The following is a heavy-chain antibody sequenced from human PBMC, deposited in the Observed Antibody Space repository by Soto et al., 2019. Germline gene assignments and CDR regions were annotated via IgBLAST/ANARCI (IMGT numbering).Heavy chain of an antibody. CDR1: GFTFNNAW. V-gene: IGHV3-15*01. D-gene: IGHD6-13*01. CDR2: IKSKADGETT. J-gene: IGHJ4*02. Sequence: EVQLAESGGGLVKPGGSLRLSCAASGFTFNNAWLSWVRQAPGKGLEWVGRIKSKADGETTDYAAPVKGRFTISRDDSKNMLYLQMDSLKTEDTALYYCTTGLWQQLVVFDYWGQGTLITVSS. CDR3: TTGLWQQLVVFDY.